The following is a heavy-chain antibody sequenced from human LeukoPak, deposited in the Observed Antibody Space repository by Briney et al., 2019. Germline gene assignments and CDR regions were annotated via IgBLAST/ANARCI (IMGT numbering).Heavy chain of an antibody. Sequence: GGSLRVSCAASGFTFSSYWMHWVRKAPGKGLGWVSRINSDGSRTIYADSVKGGFTISRGNAKNTLYLQMNSLRPEYTAVYYCAGFWVYYYGMDVWGHGTTVTVSS. V-gene: IGHV3-74*01. D-gene: IGHD3-16*01. CDR1: GFTFSSYW. CDR3: AGFWVYYYGMDV. CDR2: INSDGSRT. J-gene: IGHJ6*02.